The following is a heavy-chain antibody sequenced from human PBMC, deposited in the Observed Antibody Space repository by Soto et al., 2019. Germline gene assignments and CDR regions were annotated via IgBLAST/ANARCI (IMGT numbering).Heavy chain of an antibody. J-gene: IGHJ6*01. CDR1: GFIFSEYG. D-gene: IGHD1-1*01. V-gene: IGHV3-33*01. Sequence: GGSLRLSCGASGFIFSEYGMHWVRQAPGKGLEWVAVIYYDGSNEHYSESVRGRFTISRDNSKSMLYLEMNSLRAEDTAIYYCARWWNDEEWVETMDVWGQGTTVTVSS. CDR3: ARWWNDEEWVETMDV. CDR2: IYYDGSNE.